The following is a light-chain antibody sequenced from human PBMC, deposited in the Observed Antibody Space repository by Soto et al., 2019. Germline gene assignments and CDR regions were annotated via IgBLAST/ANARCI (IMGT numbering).Light chain of an antibody. CDR3: QHRGIWPRGLT. CDR1: QSVSSR. V-gene: IGKV3-11*01. CDR2: GAS. J-gene: IGKJ4*01. Sequence: EIVLTQSPATLSLSPGERATPSCRTSQSVSSRFAWFQQKPGQAPRLLIYGASNRATGIPARFSGSGSGTDFTLTISSLEPEDSAVYYCQHRGIWPRGLTFGGGTKVEIK.